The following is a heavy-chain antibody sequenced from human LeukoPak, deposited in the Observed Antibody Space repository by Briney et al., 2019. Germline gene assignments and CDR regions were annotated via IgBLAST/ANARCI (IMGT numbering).Heavy chain of an antibody. CDR2: IYRSGST. Sequence: SETLSLTCAVSGGSISSGGYSWSWIRQPPGKGLEWIGYIYRSGSTYYNPSLKSRVTISVDRSKNQFSLKLSSVTAADTAVYYCARGSGSYSGATDYWGKGTLVTVSS. CDR3: ARGSGSYSGATDY. J-gene: IGHJ4*02. CDR1: GGSISSGGYS. D-gene: IGHD1-26*01. V-gene: IGHV4-30-2*01.